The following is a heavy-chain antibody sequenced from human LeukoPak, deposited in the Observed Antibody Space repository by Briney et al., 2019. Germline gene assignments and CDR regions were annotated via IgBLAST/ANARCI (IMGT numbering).Heavy chain of an antibody. CDR1: GFTFSSYG. Sequence: GGSLRLSCAASGFTFSSYGMHWVRQAPGKGLEWVAVIWYDGSNKYYADSVKGRFTISRDNSKNTLYLQMNSLRAEDTAVYYCARDHEMVAARPPDYWGQGTLVTVSS. CDR3: ARDHEMVAARPPDY. D-gene: IGHD2-15*01. J-gene: IGHJ4*02. CDR2: IWYDGSNK. V-gene: IGHV3-33*01.